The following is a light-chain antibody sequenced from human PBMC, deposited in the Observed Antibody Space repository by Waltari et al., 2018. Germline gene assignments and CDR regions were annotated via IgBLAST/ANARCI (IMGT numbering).Light chain of an antibody. CDR3: QSADYSGTYVT. CDR1: ALTKQY. CDR2: KNT. J-gene: IGLJ2*01. Sequence: SDELTQPPSVSVYPGQTARPTCSADALTKQYVYWYQKKPGQAPVLVMNKNTERPSGIPERFSGSTSGTTVSLIISGVQAEDEGQYYCQSADYSGTYVTFGGGTRLTVL. V-gene: IGLV3-25*03.